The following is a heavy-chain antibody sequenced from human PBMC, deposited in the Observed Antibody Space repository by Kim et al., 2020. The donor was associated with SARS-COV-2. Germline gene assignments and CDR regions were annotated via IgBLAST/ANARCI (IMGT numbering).Heavy chain of an antibody. V-gene: IGHV3-7*03. CDR3: ARSARIGY. Sequence: DRSETTYADPVKGRFTISRDNAKNSLYLQLSSLRVEDTAVYYCARSARIGYWGQGTLVTVSS. CDR2: DRSET. J-gene: IGHJ4*02.